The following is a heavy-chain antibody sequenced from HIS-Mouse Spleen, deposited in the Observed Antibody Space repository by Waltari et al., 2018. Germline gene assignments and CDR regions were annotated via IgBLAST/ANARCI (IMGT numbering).Heavy chain of an antibody. Sequence: YMGWIRQPPGKGLEWIGSIYYSGSTYYNPSLKSRVTISVDTSKNQFSLKLSSVTAADTAVYYCAREIPYSRSWYDWYFDLWGRGTLVTVSS. CDR2: IYYSGST. J-gene: IGHJ2*01. D-gene: IGHD6-13*01. V-gene: IGHV4-39*07. CDR1: Y. CDR3: AREIPYSRSWYDWYFDL.